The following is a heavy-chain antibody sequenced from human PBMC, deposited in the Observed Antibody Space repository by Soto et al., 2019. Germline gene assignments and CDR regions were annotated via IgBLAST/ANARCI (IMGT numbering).Heavy chain of an antibody. V-gene: IGHV1-69*13. Sequence: VKVSCKASGGTFSSYAISWVRQAPGQGLKWMGGIIPIFGTANYAQKFQGRVTITADESTSTAYVELSSLRSEDTAVYYCASRDYYGSGTQPINGMDVWGQGTTVTVSS. CDR1: GGTFSSYA. J-gene: IGHJ6*02. D-gene: IGHD3-10*01. CDR2: IIPIFGTA. CDR3: ASRDYYGSGTQPINGMDV.